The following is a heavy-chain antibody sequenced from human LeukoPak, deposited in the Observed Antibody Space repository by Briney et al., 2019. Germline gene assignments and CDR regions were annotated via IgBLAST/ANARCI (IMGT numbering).Heavy chain of an antibody. V-gene: IGHV3-23*01. CDR1: GFTFNTNA. J-gene: IGHJ4*02. Sequence: PGGSLRLSCAASGFTFNTNAMSWVRQAPGKGLERVSAISGRTGGTYYADSVKGRFTISRDNSKSTLYLQMDSLRAEDTAVYYCAKCGNSGCHLIDYWGQGTLVTVSS. CDR3: AKCGNSGCHLIDY. CDR2: ISGRTGGT. D-gene: IGHD5-12*01.